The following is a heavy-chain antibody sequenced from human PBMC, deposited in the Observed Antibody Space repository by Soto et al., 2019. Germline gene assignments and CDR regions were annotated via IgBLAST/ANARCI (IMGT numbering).Heavy chain of an antibody. Sequence: EVQLLESGGGLVQPGGSLRLSCAPSGFTFTTYAMSWVRQAPGKGLEWVSSISSGGDTYYADSVKGRFTISRDSSKNTLYLQKNNLRAGDTATYYCAKDYSSGYYAFDIWGRGTMVTVSS. V-gene: IGHV3-23*01. J-gene: IGHJ3*02. D-gene: IGHD3-22*01. CDR3: AKDYSSGYYAFDI. CDR1: GFTFTTYA. CDR2: ISSGGDT.